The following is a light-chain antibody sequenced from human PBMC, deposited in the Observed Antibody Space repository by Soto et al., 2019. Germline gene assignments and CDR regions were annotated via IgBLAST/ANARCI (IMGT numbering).Light chain of an antibody. J-gene: IGLJ1*01. V-gene: IGLV2-8*01. Sequence: LTQPPSASGSPGQSVTISCTGAKNDIGVYDFVSWYQHHPGKAPRLIIYEVVQRPSGVPDRFSGSKSGNTASLTVSGLQAADEADYFCKSYAGSNTYVFGSGTKVTVL. CDR2: EVV. CDR1: KNDIGVYDF. CDR3: KSYAGSNTYV.